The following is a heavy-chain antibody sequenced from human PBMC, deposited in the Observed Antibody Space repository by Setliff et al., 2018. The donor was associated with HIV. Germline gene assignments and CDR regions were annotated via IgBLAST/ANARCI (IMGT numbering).Heavy chain of an antibody. CDR3: ASGMRWDTAMGDAFDI. CDR1: GVTFSSSA. J-gene: IGHJ3*02. D-gene: IGHD5-18*01. CDR2: IIPILGPA. V-gene: IGHV1-69*10. Sequence: GASVKVSCKVSGVTFSSSAISWVRQAPGQGLEWMGGIIPILGPANYAQKFQGRVTITADKSTSTAYMELRSLKSDDTAIYFCASGMRWDTAMGDAFDIWGQGTMVTVSS.